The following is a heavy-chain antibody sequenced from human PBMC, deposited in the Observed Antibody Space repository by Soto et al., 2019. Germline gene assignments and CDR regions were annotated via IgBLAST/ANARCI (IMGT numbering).Heavy chain of an antibody. CDR3: ARHPIGSYRTLVHFDY. V-gene: IGHV4-39*01. D-gene: IGHD1-26*01. Sequence: PSEARSLPCTGSGGSLSSSSYYWGWIRQPPGKGLEWIGSIYYSGSTYYNPSLKSRVTISVDTSKNQFSLKLSSVTAADTAVYYCARHPIGSYRTLVHFDYWGQGTLVPVSS. J-gene: IGHJ4*02. CDR2: IYYSGST. CDR1: GGSLSSSSYY.